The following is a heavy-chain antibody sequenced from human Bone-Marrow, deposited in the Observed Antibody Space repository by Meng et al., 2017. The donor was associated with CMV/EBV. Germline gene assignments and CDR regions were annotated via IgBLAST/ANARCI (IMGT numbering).Heavy chain of an antibody. Sequence: ASVKVSCKASGYTLTGYYLHWLRQAPGQGLEWMGWINPNSGDTNYAQKFQGRVTMTRDTSISTAYMELSSLGSDDTAVYYCAYTPSRALRGFWSAPSIEDATGIWGQGTMVTVSS. J-gene: IGHJ3*02. CDR3: AYTPSRALRGFWSAPSIEDATGI. D-gene: IGHD3-3*01. CDR2: INPNSGDT. V-gene: IGHV1-2*02. CDR1: GYTLTGYY.